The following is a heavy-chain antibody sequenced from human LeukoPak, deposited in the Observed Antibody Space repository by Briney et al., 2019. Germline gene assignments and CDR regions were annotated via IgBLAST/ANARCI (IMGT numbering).Heavy chain of an antibody. J-gene: IGHJ5*02. CDR1: GFTFSSYG. D-gene: IGHD1-1*01. CDR2: IRYDGSNK. Sequence: GGSLRLSCAASGFTFSSYGMHWVRQAPGKGLEWVAFIRYDGSNKYYADSVKGRFTISRDNSKNTLYLQMNSLRAEDTAVYYCATLTRPLQLERLTDSAWGQGTLVTVSS. V-gene: IGHV3-30*02. CDR3: ATLTRPLQLERLTDSA.